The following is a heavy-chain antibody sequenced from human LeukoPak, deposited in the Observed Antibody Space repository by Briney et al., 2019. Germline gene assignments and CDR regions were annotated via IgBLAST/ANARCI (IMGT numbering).Heavy chain of an antibody. Sequence: PSQTLSLTCTVSGGSISSGDYYWSWIRQPPGKGLEWIGYIYYSGSTYYNPSLKSRVTISVDTSKNQFSLKLSSVTAADTAVYYCATKLRYLRYVDYWGQGTLVTVSS. CDR3: ATKLRYLRYVDY. CDR2: IYYSGST. J-gene: IGHJ4*02. V-gene: IGHV4-30-4*01. D-gene: IGHD4-17*01. CDR1: GGSISSGDYY.